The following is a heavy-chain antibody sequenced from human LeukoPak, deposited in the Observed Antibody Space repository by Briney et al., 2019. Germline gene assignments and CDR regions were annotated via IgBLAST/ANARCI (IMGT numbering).Heavy chain of an antibody. V-gene: IGHV4-30-4*01. CDR2: IYYSGST. Sequence: SETLSLTCTVSGGSISSGDYYWSWIRQPPGKGLEWIGYIYYSGSTYYNPSLKSRVTISVDTSKNQFSLKLSSVTAADTAVYYCARVATRRRFDPWGQGTLVTVSS. D-gene: IGHD1-26*01. CDR3: ARVATRRRFDP. J-gene: IGHJ5*02. CDR1: GGSISSGDYY.